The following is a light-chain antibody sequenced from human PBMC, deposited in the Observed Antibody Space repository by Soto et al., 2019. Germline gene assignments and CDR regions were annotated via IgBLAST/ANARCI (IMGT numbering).Light chain of an antibody. CDR1: KSVSSSY. CDR3: QQYFISPWT. V-gene: IGKV3-20*01. CDR2: GAS. J-gene: IGKJ1*01. Sequence: EIVLTQSPGTLSLSPGERATLSCRASKSVSSSYLAWYQQKPGQAPRLLIYGASSRATVIPDRFSGSGSGTDFTLTICRLEPEDFAVYYCQQYFISPWTFGQGTKVDIK.